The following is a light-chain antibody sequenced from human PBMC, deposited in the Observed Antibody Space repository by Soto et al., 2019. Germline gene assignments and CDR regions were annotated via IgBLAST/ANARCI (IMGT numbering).Light chain of an antibody. J-gene: IGLJ2*01. CDR1: SSDIGAYNY. Sequence: QSALTQPASVSGSPGQSITISCTGTSSDIGAYNYVSWYQQHPGKAPKLMIYQVNYRPSGVSNRFSGSKSANTASLTISGLQAEDEVDYSGGPITTSSTVLFGVGT. CDR3: GPITTSSTVL. CDR2: QVN. V-gene: IGLV2-14*01.